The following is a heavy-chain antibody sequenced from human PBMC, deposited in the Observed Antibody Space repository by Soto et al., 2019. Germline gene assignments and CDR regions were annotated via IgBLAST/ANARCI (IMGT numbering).Heavy chain of an antibody. CDR2: IYYSGST. CDR1: GGSISSGDYY. V-gene: IGHV4-30-4*01. J-gene: IGHJ4*02. D-gene: IGHD2-21*02. CDR3: ARGLMGDSTPLSEYFDY. Sequence: PSETLSLTCTVSGGSISSGDYYWSWIRQPPGKGLEWIGYIYYSGSTYYNPSLKSRVTISVDTSKNQFSLKLSSVTAADTAVYYCARGLMGDSTPLSEYFDYWGQGTLVTVSS.